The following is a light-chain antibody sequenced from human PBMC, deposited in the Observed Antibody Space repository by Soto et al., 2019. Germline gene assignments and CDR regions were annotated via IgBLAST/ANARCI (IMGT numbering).Light chain of an antibody. Sequence: DIQMTQSPSSLSASVGDRVTITCRASQSISNHLNWYQQKPGKAPKLLIYKASSLESRVPSRFSGSGSGTEFTLTISSLQPDDFATYYCQQYNAYSTFGQGTRWIS. CDR3: QQYNAYST. CDR2: KAS. CDR1: QSISNH. V-gene: IGKV1-5*03. J-gene: IGKJ1*01.